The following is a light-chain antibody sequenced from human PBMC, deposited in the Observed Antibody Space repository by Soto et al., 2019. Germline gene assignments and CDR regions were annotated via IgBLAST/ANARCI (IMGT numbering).Light chain of an antibody. CDR1: SSNIGKNY. CDR3: ETWDSSLSVHMG. Sequence: QSVLTQPPSVSAAPGQKVTISCSGSSSNIGKNYVSWYQQLPGTAPKLLIYDANKRPPGIPDRFAGSRSGTSATLGITGLQIGDEADYYCETWDSSLSVHMGFGGGTKLTVL. V-gene: IGLV1-51*01. J-gene: IGLJ2*01. CDR2: DAN.